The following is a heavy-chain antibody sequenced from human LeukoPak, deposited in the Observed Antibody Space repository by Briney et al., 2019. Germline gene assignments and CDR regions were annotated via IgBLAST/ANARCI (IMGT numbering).Heavy chain of an antibody. V-gene: IGHV3-30*03. CDR3: ARGGGLITFGGVIDAFDI. J-gene: IGHJ3*02. Sequence: PGGSLRLSCAASGFTFSSYSMNWVRQAPGKGLEWVAVISYDGSNKYYADSVKGRFTISKDNSKNTLYLQMNSLRAEDTAVYYCARGGGLITFGGVIDAFDIWGQGTMVTVSS. CDR1: GFTFSSYS. CDR2: ISYDGSNK. D-gene: IGHD3-16*01.